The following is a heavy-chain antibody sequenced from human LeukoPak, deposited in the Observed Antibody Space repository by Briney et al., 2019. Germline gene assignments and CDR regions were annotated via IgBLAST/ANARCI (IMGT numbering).Heavy chain of an antibody. CDR3: ARDNQVRGYYYYGMDV. Sequence: PSQTLSLTCTVSGGSISSGSYYWSWLRQPAGKGLEWIGRIYTSGSTNYNPSLKSRVTISVDTSKNQFSLKLSSVTAADTAVYYCARDNQVRGYYYYGMDVWGQGTTVTVSS. CDR2: IYTSGST. V-gene: IGHV4-61*02. J-gene: IGHJ6*02. CDR1: GGSISSGSYY. D-gene: IGHD1-14*01.